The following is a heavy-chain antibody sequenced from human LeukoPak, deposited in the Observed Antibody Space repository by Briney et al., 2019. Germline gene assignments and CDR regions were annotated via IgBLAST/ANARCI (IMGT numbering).Heavy chain of an antibody. CDR3: ARTDSYYDTSGYWYYYFDY. Sequence: SETLSLTCTVSGGSISSYYWSWIRQPPGKGLEWIGYIYYSGSTNYNPSLKSRVTISVDTSKNQFSLKLSSVTAADTAVYYCARTDSYYDTSGYWYYYFDYWGQGTLVTVSS. D-gene: IGHD3-22*01. CDR1: GGSISSYY. J-gene: IGHJ4*02. V-gene: IGHV4-59*01. CDR2: IYYSGST.